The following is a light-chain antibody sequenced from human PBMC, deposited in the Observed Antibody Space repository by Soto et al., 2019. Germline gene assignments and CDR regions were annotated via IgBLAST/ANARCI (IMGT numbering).Light chain of an antibody. CDR3: QKYNSAPLT. CDR1: QSINTW. Sequence: DMQMTQSPSTLSATEGDRVTITCRASQSINTWLAWYQQKPGKAPKLLIYGASSLESGVPSRFSGSGSGTDFTLTISSLQPEDVATYYCQKYNSAPLTFGGGTKVDIK. V-gene: IGKV1-5*01. J-gene: IGKJ4*01. CDR2: GAS.